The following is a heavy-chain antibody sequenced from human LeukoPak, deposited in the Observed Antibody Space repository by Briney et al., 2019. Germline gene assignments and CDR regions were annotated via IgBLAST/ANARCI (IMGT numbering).Heavy chain of an antibody. Sequence: PAETLSLTCTVSGCSIGSYYWSSVRQPPEKGRGWIGNIVYTGRTNYNPSLKSRATMSINTSKNQFSLRLNSVTAADTAVYYCARDSWWDGSKTFSDWFGPWGQGTLVTVSS. D-gene: IGHD3-10*01. CDR2: IVYTGRT. CDR1: GCSIGSYY. J-gene: IGHJ5*02. V-gene: IGHV4-59*01. CDR3: ARDSWWDGSKTFSDWFGP.